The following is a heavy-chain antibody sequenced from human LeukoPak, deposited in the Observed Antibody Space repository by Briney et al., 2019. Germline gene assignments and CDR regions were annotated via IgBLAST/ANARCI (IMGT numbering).Heavy chain of an antibody. V-gene: IGHV1-2*02. CDR2: INPNSGAT. Sequence: GASVKVSCKASGYTFTIYYMHWVRQAPGQGLEWMGWINPNSGATGYAQRFQGRVTMTRDTSISTAYMELSGLTSDDTAVYYCARNPPYCTSTSCYNDYWGQGTLVTVSS. CDR1: GYTFTIYY. J-gene: IGHJ4*02. D-gene: IGHD2-2*02. CDR3: ARNPPYCTSTSCYNDY.